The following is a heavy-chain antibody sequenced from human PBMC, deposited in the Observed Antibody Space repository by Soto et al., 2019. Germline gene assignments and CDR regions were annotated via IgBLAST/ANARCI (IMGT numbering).Heavy chain of an antibody. CDR2: SSATGAGT. J-gene: IGHJ4*02. CDR3: AKDRRAGGNYGFYSDF. Sequence: EVQLLESGGGLVQPGGSLRLSCAASGFTFSSYGMTWVRQAPGKGLEWVSFSSATGAGTYYADSVKGRVTISRDNSKNTLYLQMTSLGADDTAVYYCAKDRRAGGNYGFYSDFWGQGALVIVSS. V-gene: IGHV3-23*01. CDR1: GFTFSSYG. D-gene: IGHD1-7*01.